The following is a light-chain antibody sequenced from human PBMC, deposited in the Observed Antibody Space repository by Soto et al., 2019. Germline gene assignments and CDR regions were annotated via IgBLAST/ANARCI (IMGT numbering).Light chain of an antibody. CDR2: EVS. CDR1: SSDVGGYNY. CDR3: SSYAVSNNFVV. Sequence: QSALTQPASVSGSPGQSITISCTGTSSDVGGYNYVSWYQQHPGKAPKLMIYEVSDRPSGVSNRFSGSKSGNTASLTISGLQAEDEADYYCSSYAVSNNFVVFGGGTKLTVL. J-gene: IGLJ2*01. V-gene: IGLV2-14*01.